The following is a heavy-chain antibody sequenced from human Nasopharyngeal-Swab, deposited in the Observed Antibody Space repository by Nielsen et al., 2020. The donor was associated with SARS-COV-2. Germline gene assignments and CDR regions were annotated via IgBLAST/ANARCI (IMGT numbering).Heavy chain of an antibody. CDR2: ISFDGSTI. CDR3: AKKGGTGVDRQLDY. J-gene: IGHJ4*02. D-gene: IGHD1-14*01. V-gene: IGHV3-30*18. Sequence: GESLKISCAASGFTFRNYVMYWVRQAPGKGLEWVAVISFDGSTIYYEDSVKGRFTISRDNSKNTCNLQMNSLRVEDTAIYYCAKKGGTGVDRQLDYWGQGTLATVSS. CDR1: GFTFRNYV.